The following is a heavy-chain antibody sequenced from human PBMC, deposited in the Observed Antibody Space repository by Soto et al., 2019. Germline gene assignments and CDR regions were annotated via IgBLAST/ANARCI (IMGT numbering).Heavy chain of an antibody. CDR3: AREAAAERNYYGLDV. CDR1: GYIFSRYG. J-gene: IGHJ6*02. CDR2: ISGYNGNT. Sequence: QVQLVQSGPEVRKPGASVKVSCKASGYIFSRYGISWVRQAPGQGREWMAWISGYNGNTKFGERVQGRVNVTTDTSTSKAYMELRSLRSDDTAVYYCAREAAAERNYYGLDVWGQGTTVIVSS. D-gene: IGHD6-13*01. V-gene: IGHV1-18*04.